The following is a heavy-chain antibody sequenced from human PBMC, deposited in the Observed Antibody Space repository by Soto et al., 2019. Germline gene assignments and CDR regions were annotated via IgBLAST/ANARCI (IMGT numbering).Heavy chain of an antibody. CDR1: GFTFSDYS. J-gene: IGHJ3*01. V-gene: IGHV3-21*02. CDR2: SSRINYI. CDR3: TRDAVMVESWAFSF. Sequence: EVQLVESGGGLVNDGGYLRLSCAASGFTFSDYSMNWVRQAPGKGLEWVSTSSRINYIYYADSVKGRFTISRDDAKSSLYLQMNNLRAEDTAVYYCTRDAVMVESWAFSFWGPGTMVTVSS. D-gene: IGHD3-16*01.